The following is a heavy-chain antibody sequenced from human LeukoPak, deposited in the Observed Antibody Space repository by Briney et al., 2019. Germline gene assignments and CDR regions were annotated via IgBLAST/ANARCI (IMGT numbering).Heavy chain of an antibody. V-gene: IGHV3-23*01. J-gene: IGHJ4*02. CDR1: GFTFSSYA. D-gene: IGHD2-15*01. CDR2: ISTSGNST. CDR3: AKTRGYCSGGSYYQDY. Sequence: GGSLRLSCAASGFTFSSYAMSWVRQAPGKGLEWVSGISTSGNSTYYADSVKGRFTISRDNSKNTLYLQMNSLRAEDTAIYYCAKTRGYCSGGSYYQDYWGQGTLVTVSS.